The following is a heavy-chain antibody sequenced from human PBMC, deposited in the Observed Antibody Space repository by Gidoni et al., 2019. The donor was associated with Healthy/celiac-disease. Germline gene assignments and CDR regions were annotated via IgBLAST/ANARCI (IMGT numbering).Heavy chain of an antibody. Sequence: QGQLQESGPGLVKPSETLSLTCTVSGGSISSYYWSWSRQPPGKGLEWIGYIYYSGSTNYHPSLKSRVTISVDTSTNQFSLKLSSVTAADTAVYYCARVSSNKFEYILTGYLPTGWFDPWGQGTLVTVSS. D-gene: IGHD3-9*01. CDR2: IYYSGST. J-gene: IGHJ5*02. CDR1: GGSISSYY. V-gene: IGHV4-59*01. CDR3: ARVSSNKFEYILTGYLPTGWFDP.